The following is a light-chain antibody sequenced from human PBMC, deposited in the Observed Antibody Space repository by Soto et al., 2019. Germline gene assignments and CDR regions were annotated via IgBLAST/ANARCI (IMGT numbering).Light chain of an antibody. Sequence: QSVLTQPASASGTPGQRVTISCSGSSSNIESNTVTWYQQLPGTAPKLVIYSNYDRPSGVPDRFSGSTSGTSASLVIRGLQSEDEADYYCAAWDDILNGYVFGGGTQLTVL. CDR2: SNY. V-gene: IGLV1-44*01. CDR1: SSNIESNT. CDR3: AAWDDILNGYV. J-gene: IGLJ7*01.